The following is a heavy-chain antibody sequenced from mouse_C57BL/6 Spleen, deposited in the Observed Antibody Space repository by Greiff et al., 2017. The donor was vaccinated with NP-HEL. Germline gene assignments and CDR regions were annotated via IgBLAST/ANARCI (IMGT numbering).Heavy chain of an antibody. CDR3: ARSGDGYYYAMDY. D-gene: IGHD2-3*01. V-gene: IGHV1-55*01. J-gene: IGHJ4*01. Sequence: QVQLLQPGAELVKPGASVKMSCKASGYTFTSYWITWVKQRPGQGLEWIGDIYPGSGSTNYNEKFKSKATLTVDTSSSTAYMQLSSLTSEDSAVYYCARSGDGYYYAMDYWGQGTSVTVSS. CDR2: IYPGSGST. CDR1: GYTFTSYW.